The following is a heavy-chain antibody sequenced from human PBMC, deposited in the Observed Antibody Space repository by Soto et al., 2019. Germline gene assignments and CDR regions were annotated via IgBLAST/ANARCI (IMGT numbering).Heavy chain of an antibody. CDR3: ARYFRFLEWLPFPARMDV. J-gene: IGHJ6*02. Sequence: GGSLRLSCAASGFTFSSYSMSWVRQAPGKGLEWVSSISSSSSYIYYADSVKGRFTISRDNAKNSLYLQMNSLRAEDTAVYYCARYFRFLEWLPFPARMDVSGQGSTVTVSS. V-gene: IGHV3-21*01. D-gene: IGHD3-3*01. CDR1: GFTFSSYS. CDR2: ISSSSSYI.